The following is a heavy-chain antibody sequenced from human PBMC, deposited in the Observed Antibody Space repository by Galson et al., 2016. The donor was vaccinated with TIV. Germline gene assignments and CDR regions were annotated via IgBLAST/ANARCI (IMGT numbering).Heavy chain of an antibody. CDR3: TCHSGYHYVNEYFHH. CDR1: GGTFSNYA. Sequence: SVKVSCKASGGTFSNYAISWVRQAPGQGLEWMGRIIPVFGTANYAQKFQGRVTVTADESTSTSYMELSSLTSEDTAVYYCTCHSGYHYVNEYFHHWGQGTLVTVSS. CDR2: IIPVFGTA. J-gene: IGHJ1*01. D-gene: IGHD3-22*01. V-gene: IGHV1-69*13.